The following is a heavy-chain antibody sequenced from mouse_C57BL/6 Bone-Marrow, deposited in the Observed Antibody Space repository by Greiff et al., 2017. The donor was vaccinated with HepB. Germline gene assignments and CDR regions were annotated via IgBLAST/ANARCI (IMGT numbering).Heavy chain of an antibody. V-gene: IGHV5-17*01. Sequence: EVKVVDSGGGLVKPGGSLKLSCAASGFTFSDYGMHWVRQAPEKGLEWVAYISSGSSTIYYADTVKGRFTISRDNAKNTLFRQMTSLRSEDTAMYYCARPYYYYGSRYFDVWGTGTTVTVSS. CDR1: GFTFSDYG. CDR2: ISSGSSTI. J-gene: IGHJ1*03. CDR3: ARPYYYYGSRYFDV. D-gene: IGHD1-1*01.